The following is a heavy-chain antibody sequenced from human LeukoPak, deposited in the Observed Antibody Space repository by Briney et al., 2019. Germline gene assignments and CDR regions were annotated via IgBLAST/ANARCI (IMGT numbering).Heavy chain of an antibody. CDR1: GFTFSSYS. CDR3: ARDRSRNGFWGPDY. J-gene: IGHJ4*02. CDR2: ISSSSSYI. D-gene: IGHD1-14*01. Sequence: GGSLRLSCAASGFTFSSYSMNWVRQALGKGLEWVSSISSSSSYIYYADSVKGRFTISRDNAKNSLYLQMNSLRAEDTAVYYCARDRSRNGFWGPDYWGQGTLVTVSS. V-gene: IGHV3-21*01.